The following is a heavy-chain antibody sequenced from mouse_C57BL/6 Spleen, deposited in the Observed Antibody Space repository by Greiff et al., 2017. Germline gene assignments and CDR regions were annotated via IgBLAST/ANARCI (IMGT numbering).Heavy chain of an antibody. J-gene: IGHJ1*03. V-gene: IGHV1-59*01. Sequence: QVQLQQPGAELVRPGTSVKLSCKASGYTFTSYWMHWVKQRPGQGLEWIGVIDPSDSYTNYNQKFKGKATLTVDTSSSTAYMQLSSLTSEDSAVYYCARRITSVVATDVWGTGTTVTVSS. D-gene: IGHD1-1*01. CDR3: ARRITSVVATDV. CDR2: IDPSDSYT. CDR1: GYTFTSYW.